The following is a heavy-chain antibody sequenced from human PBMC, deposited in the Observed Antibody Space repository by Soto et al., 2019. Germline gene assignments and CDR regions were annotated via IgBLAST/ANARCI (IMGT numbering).Heavy chain of an antibody. Sequence: GASVKVSCKASGYTFTSYAMHWVRQAPGQRLEWMGWINAGNGNTKYSQKFQGRVTITRDTSASTAYMELSSLRSEDTAVYYCARDRASIAARRGYNWFDPWGQGTLVTVSS. CDR1: GYTFTSYA. CDR3: ARDRASIAARRGYNWFDP. V-gene: IGHV1-3*01. CDR2: INAGNGNT. D-gene: IGHD6-6*01. J-gene: IGHJ5*02.